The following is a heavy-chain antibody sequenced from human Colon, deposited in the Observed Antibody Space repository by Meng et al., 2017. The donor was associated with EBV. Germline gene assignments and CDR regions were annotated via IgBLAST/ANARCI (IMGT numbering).Heavy chain of an antibody. CDR2: INHSGST. D-gene: IGHD4-17*01. J-gene: IGHJ4*02. Sequence: VRRQTWCAGWWKPSWTLSLPSAVSGGSFRWYYWSWIRQAPGKGLEWIGEINHSGSTKFNPSLESRVSISVDTSENQVSLKLTSVTAADTAVYYCARRTTVNLRSFDSWGQGTLVTVSS. V-gene: IGHV4-34*01. CDR3: ARRTTVNLRSFDS. CDR1: GGSFRWYY.